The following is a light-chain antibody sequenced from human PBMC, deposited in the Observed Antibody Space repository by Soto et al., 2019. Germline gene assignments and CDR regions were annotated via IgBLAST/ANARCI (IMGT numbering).Light chain of an antibody. CDR3: QQSYTTPPYT. Sequence: DIQMTQSPSSLSASVGDRVTITCRASQTITYFLNWYQQKPGKAPKLLIFAASSLQSGVPSRFSGSGYGTDFTLTISSLQPEDFATYYCQQSYTTPPYTFGQGTKLEIK. CDR2: AAS. CDR1: QTITYF. J-gene: IGKJ2*01. V-gene: IGKV1-39*01.